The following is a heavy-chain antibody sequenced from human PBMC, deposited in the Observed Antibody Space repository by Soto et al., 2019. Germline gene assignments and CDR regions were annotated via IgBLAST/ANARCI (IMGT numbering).Heavy chain of an antibody. V-gene: IGHV5-51*01. J-gene: IGHJ4*02. CDR3: ARPYSGYHWPGGLLFDY. CDR1: GYSFTSYW. Sequence: LGESLKISCKGSGYSFTSYWIGWVRQMPGKGLEWVGIIHPGDSDTRYSPSFQGQVTMSADKSISTAYLQSSSPKASDTAMYCCARPYSGYHWPGGLLFDYWGQGTLVTVSS. D-gene: IGHD5-12*01. CDR2: IHPGDSDT.